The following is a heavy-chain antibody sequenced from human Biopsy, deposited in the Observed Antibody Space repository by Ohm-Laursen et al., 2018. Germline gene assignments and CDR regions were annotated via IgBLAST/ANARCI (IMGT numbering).Heavy chain of an antibody. V-gene: IGHV4-39*01. Sequence: TLSLTCTVPGGSISSGSNYWAWIRQPPGKGLEWIGSVYHSGTTYYSPSLKSRVTISVDTSKNQLSLKVTSVTAADTAAYYCARHDGNGPFALDSWGQGTLVTVSS. CDR3: ARHDGNGPFALDS. D-gene: IGHD5-24*01. J-gene: IGHJ4*02. CDR1: GGSISSGSNY. CDR2: VYHSGTT.